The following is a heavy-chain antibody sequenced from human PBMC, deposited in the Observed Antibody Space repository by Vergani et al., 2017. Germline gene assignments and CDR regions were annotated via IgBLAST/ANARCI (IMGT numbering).Heavy chain of an antibody. V-gene: IGHV3-43*02. CDR3: AKDIGDCSGGSCYSASLGY. D-gene: IGHD2-15*01. J-gene: IGHJ4*02. Sequence: EVQLVESGGGVVQPGGSLRLSCAAPGFTFDDYAMHWVRQAPGKGLEWVSLISGDGGSTYYADSVKGRFTISRDNSKNSLYLQMNSLRTEDTALYYCAKDIGDCSGGSCYSASLGYWGQGTLVTVSS. CDR2: ISGDGGST. CDR1: GFTFDDYA.